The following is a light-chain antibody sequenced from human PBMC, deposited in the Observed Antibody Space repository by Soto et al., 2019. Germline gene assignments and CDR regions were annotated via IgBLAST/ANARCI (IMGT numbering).Light chain of an antibody. CDR1: QRVGIN. CDR3: QPYDTWPRT. Sequence: EIVMMHSPASRSVSPGETSNLSCRASQRVGINLAWYQQKPGKAPRLLIYGASTRATGIPARFSGSGSGTDFTLTISSLQSEDVDVFYCQPYDTWPRTFGQGTKVDIK. CDR2: GAS. V-gene: IGKV3-15*01. J-gene: IGKJ1*01.